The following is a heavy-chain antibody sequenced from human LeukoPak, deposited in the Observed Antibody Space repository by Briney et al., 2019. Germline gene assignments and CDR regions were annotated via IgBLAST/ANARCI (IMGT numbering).Heavy chain of an antibody. Sequence: SVKVSCKASGGTFSNYAMSWVRQAPGQGLEWMGGIIPIFGTANYAQKFLGRVAITADESTSTAYMELSSLRSEDTAVYYCARGIVGATGDYWGQGTLVTVSP. D-gene: IGHD1-26*01. CDR3: ARGIVGATGDY. CDR1: GGTFSNYA. CDR2: IIPIFGTA. J-gene: IGHJ4*02. V-gene: IGHV1-69*01.